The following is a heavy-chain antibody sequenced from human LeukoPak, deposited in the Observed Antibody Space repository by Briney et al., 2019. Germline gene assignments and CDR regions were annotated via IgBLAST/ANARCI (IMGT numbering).Heavy chain of an antibody. CDR1: GFTFSSYA. CDR3: AKSYSSSWYNWFDP. J-gene: IGHJ5*02. Sequence: GGSLRLSCAASGFTFSSYAMSWVRPAPGKGLEWVSAISGSGGSTYYAGSVKGRFTISRDNSKNTLYLQMNSLRAEDTAVYYCAKSYSSSWYNWFDPWGQGTLVTVSS. V-gene: IGHV3-23*01. D-gene: IGHD6-13*01. CDR2: ISGSGGST.